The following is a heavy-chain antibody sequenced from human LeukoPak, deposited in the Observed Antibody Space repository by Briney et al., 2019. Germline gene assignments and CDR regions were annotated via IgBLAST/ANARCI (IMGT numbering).Heavy chain of an antibody. Sequence: GGSLRLSCVASGFAFRTYATSWVRQAPGKGLEWDSVITGTGGGGNKTYYADSVKGRFSISRDDSKNTLFLQMYNLRADDTAVYFCATTVTLDFWGQGALVLVSS. CDR1: GFAFRTYA. CDR2: ITGTGGGGNKT. CDR3: ATTVTLDF. D-gene: IGHD1/OR15-1a*01. V-gene: IGHV3-23*01. J-gene: IGHJ4*02.